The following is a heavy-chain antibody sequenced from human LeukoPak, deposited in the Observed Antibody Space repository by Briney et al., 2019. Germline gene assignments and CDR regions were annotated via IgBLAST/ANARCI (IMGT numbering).Heavy chain of an antibody. J-gene: IGHJ4*02. CDR1: GGTFSSYA. CDR3: ARVSDYGDYLGSY. Sequence: SVNVSCKASGGTFSSYAISWVRQAPGQGLEWMGGIIPIFGTANYAQKFQGRVTITADESTSTAYMELSSLRSEDTAVYYCARVSDYGDYLGSYWGQGTLVTVSS. D-gene: IGHD4-17*01. CDR2: IIPIFGTA. V-gene: IGHV1-69*01.